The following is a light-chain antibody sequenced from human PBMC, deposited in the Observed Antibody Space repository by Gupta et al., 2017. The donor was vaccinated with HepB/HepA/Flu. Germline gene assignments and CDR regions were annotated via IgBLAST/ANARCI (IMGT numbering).Light chain of an antibody. CDR1: QSLLHSNGYNY. Sequence: MVMTQSPLSLPVTPGEPDSISCRSSQSLLHSNGYNYLDWYLQKPGQSPQLLIYLGSNRASGVPDRFSGSGSGTDFTLKISRVEAEDVGVYYCMQARQTPWTFGQGTKVEIK. CDR3: MQARQTPWT. V-gene: IGKV2-28*01. CDR2: LGS. J-gene: IGKJ1*01.